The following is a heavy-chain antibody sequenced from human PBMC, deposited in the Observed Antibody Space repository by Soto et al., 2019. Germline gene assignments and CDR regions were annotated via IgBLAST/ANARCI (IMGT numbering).Heavy chain of an antibody. V-gene: IGHV3-7*01. CDR1: GFTLSNFW. CDR3: LVTTSAFDI. Sequence: EVQLVESGGDLAQPGGSLRLSCAASGFTLSNFWVNWVRRAPGKGLEWVANIKQGGIEKNYVDSVKGRFTISRDDTKNSLFLQMNNLRAEDTAIYYCLVTTSAFDIWGRGTTVTVSS. CDR2: IKQGGIEK. J-gene: IGHJ3*02. D-gene: IGHD4-17*01.